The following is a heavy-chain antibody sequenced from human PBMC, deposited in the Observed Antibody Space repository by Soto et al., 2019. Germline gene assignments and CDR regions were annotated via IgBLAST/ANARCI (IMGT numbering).Heavy chain of an antibody. CDR1: GYTLTELS. D-gene: IGHD1-1*01. J-gene: IGHJ3*02. V-gene: IGHV1-24*01. Sequence: ASVKVSCTVSGYTLTELSMHWVRQAPGKGLEWMGGFDPEDGETIYAQKFQGRVTMTEDTSKNQFSLKLSSVTAADTAVYYCARLDRTTEDAFDIWGQGTMVTVSS. CDR2: FDPEDGET. CDR3: ARLDRTTEDAFDI.